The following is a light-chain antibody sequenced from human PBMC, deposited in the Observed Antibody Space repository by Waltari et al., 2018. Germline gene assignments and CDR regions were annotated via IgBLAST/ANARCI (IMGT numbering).Light chain of an antibody. CDR1: QSISSY. V-gene: IGKV1-39*01. Sequence: DIQMTQSPSSLSASVGDRVTITCRASQSISSYLNWYQQKPGKAPKLLIYAASSLQSGVPSRFSGSGSGTDFTLTISSLQPEDVATYYCQQAFGQGTKVEIK. CDR2: AAS. J-gene: IGKJ1*01. CDR3: QQA.